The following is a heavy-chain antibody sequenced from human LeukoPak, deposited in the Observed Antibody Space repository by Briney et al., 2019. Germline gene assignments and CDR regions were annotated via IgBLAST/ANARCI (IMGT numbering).Heavy chain of an antibody. D-gene: IGHD3-10*01. Sequence: ASVTVSCKASGYTFTSYGISWVRQAPGQGLEWMGWISAYNGNTNYAQKLQGRVTMTTDTSTSTAYMELRSLRSDGTAVYYCARDRTSGSYYYQTDYFDYWGQGTLVTVSS. J-gene: IGHJ4*02. CDR1: GYTFTSYG. CDR2: ISAYNGNT. V-gene: IGHV1-18*01. CDR3: ARDRTSGSYYYQTDYFDY.